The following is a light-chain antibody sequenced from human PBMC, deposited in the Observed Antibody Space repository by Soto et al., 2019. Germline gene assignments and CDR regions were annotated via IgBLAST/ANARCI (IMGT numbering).Light chain of an antibody. J-gene: IGKJ3*01. CDR1: QDIRNY. CDR2: AAS. V-gene: IGKV1-27*01. CDR3: QKYDRAPFT. Sequence: DIQMTQSPSSLSVSVGDRVTITCRASQDIRNYLAWYQQKPGKVPKLLIYAASTLQAGVPSRFSGSGSGTDFNLTINSLQPEDLATYYCQKYDRAPFTFGPGTKVDFK.